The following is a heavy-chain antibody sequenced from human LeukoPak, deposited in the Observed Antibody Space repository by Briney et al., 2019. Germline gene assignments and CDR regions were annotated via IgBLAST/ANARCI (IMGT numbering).Heavy chain of an antibody. D-gene: IGHD2-8*01. CDR3: ARGYCTNGVCYDY. CDR2: IYSGGST. J-gene: IGHJ4*02. CDR1: GYPINNAYY. Sequence: ETLSLTCAVSGYPINNAYYWVWIRQPPGKGLEWVSVIYSGGSTYYADSVKGRFTISRDNFKNTLYLQMNSLRAEDTAVYYCARGYCTNGVCYDYWGQGTLVTVSS. V-gene: IGHV3-53*01.